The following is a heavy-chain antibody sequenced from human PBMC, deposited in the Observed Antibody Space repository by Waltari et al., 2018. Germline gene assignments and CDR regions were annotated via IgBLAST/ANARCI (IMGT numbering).Heavy chain of an antibody. Sequence: QVQLLESGPGLARPSETLSLTCDVSSYSIRSGYFWGWVRQPPGKGLQWIGSISHSATTYYNPSLKSRVTMSVDTSKNQFALKVTSVTAADTAIYYCVRDLGGSGNSWFDAWGQGTLVIVSS. CDR2: ISHSATT. CDR1: SYSIRSGYF. CDR3: VRDLGGSGNSWFDA. V-gene: IGHV4-38-2*02. D-gene: IGHD3-10*01. J-gene: IGHJ5*02.